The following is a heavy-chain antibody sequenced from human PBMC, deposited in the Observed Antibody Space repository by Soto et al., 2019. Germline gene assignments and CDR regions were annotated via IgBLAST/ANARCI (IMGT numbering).Heavy chain of an antibody. CDR2: VWSDGTNK. CDR3: AGDFGGNYANWGMDV. V-gene: IGHV3-33*01. J-gene: IGHJ6*02. Sequence: QVQLVESGGGVVQPGRSLRLSCKESTLTFSSYGMHWIRQAPGKGLEWVAAVWSDGTNKYYADSVKGRFTISRDNAKNMLYLQMNSLRGEDTAVYYCAGDFGGNYANWGMDVWGQGNTVTVSS. D-gene: IGHD4-4*01. CDR1: TLTFSSYG.